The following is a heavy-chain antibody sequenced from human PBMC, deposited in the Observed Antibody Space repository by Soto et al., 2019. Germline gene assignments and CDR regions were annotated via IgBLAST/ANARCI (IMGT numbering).Heavy chain of an antibody. CDR3: AREYANSPEAFDF. V-gene: IGHV4-61*01. Sequence: SETLSLTCTVSGGSVNSDSHNWSWIRQPPGKGLEWIVYLYYTGSTNDNPSLKSRVTISLDTSMNQCSLKLSSVTAADTAVFYCAREYANSPEAFDFWGQGALVTVSS. CDR1: GGSVNSDSHN. D-gene: IGHD2-2*01. J-gene: IGHJ4*02. CDR2: LYYTGST.